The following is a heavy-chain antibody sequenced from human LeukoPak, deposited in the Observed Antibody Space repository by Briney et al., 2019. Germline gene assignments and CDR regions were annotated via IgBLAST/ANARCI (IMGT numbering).Heavy chain of an antibody. CDR3: ARVYAYYDILTGYYNPFDY. D-gene: IGHD3-9*01. CDR1: GYTFTSYG. J-gene: IGHJ4*02. Sequence: GASVKVSCKASGYTFTSYGISWVRQAPGQGLEWXXXXXXYNGNTNYAQKLQGRVTMTTDTSTSTAYMELRSLRSDDTAVYYCARVYAYYDILTGYYNPFDYWGQGTLVTVSS. CDR2: XXXYNGNT. V-gene: IGHV1-18*01.